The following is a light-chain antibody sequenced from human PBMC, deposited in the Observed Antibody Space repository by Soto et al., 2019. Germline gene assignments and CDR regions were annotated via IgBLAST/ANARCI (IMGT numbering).Light chain of an antibody. CDR1: QDISNY. V-gene: IGKV1-33*01. J-gene: IGKJ5*01. CDR2: YAS. Sequence: DIQMTQSPSSLSASVGDRVTITCQASQDISNYLNWYQQKPGKAPKLLIYYASNLETGVPTRFSASGSGTDFTFAISSLQPEDSATYYCQQYDNLPTVGQGTRLEI. CDR3: QQYDNLPT.